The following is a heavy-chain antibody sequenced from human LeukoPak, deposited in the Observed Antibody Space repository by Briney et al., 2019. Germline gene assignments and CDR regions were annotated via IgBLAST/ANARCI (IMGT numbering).Heavy chain of an antibody. V-gene: IGHV1-2*02. J-gene: IGHJ4*02. D-gene: IGHD3-22*01. CDR2: INPNSCGT. Sequence: ASVTVSCMASGHTFTAYYMFWVRQAPGQGLEWMGWINPNSCGTDYAPKFEGRVTMPRDTSMSTASVVLSGLPCDDTGVCFCATYYSDTSARDWGQGTLVTVSS. CDR1: GHTFTAYY. CDR3: ATYYSDTSARD.